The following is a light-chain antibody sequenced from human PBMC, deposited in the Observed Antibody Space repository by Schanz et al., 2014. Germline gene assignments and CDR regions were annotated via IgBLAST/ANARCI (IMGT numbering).Light chain of an antibody. CDR3: SSFTSSLRWV. V-gene: IGLV2-14*03. CDR2: DVN. Sequence: QSVLTQPASVSGSPGQSITISCTGTSSDVGGYNYVSWYQQHPGKAPKLMIYDVNNRPSGVSNRFSGSKSGTSASLAITGLQAEDEADYYCSSFTSSLRWVFGGGTKLTVL. J-gene: IGLJ3*02. CDR1: SSDVGGYNY.